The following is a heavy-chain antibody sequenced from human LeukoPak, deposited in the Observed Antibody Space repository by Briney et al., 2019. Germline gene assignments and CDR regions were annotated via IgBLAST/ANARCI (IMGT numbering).Heavy chain of an antibody. D-gene: IGHD2-15*01. J-gene: IGHJ3*02. CDR2: IYYSGGT. CDR3: ARYCSGGSCYSSAFDI. Sequence: SESLSLTCTVSGGSLSSYYWSWIRQPPGKGLEWIGYIYYSGGTNYNPSLKSRVTISVDTSKNKFSLKLITATAADTAVYYCARYCSGGSCYSSAFDIWGQGTMVTVSS. CDR1: GGSLSSYY. V-gene: IGHV4-59*01.